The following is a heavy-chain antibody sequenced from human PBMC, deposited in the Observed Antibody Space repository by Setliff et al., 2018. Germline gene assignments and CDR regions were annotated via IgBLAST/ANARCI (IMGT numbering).Heavy chain of an antibody. D-gene: IGHD3-10*01. J-gene: IGHJ4*02. V-gene: IGHV3-72*01. CDR2: MRHKAAGYST. Sequence: GGSLRLSCAASGFTFSDHRMDWVRLGPGKGLEWIGRMRHKAAGYSTEYAPSVRGRFSVSRDDSKNSLYLQMNSLRAEDTAVYYCASYYYGSGSYYPYFDYWGQGTLVTVSS. CDR1: GFTFSDHR. CDR3: ASYYYGSGSYYPYFDY.